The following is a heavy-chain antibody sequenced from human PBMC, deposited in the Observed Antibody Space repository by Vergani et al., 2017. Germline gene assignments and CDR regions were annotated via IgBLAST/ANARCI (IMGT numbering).Heavy chain of an antibody. J-gene: IGHJ6*03. CDR3: AKDGYCSGGSCYSRYYYYYMDV. V-gene: IGHV4-61*02. Sequence: QVQLQESGPGLVKPSETLSLTCTVSGGSISSGSYYWSWIRQPAGKGLEWIGRIYTSGSTNYNPSLKSRVTISVDTSKNQFSLKLSSVTAADTAVYYCAKDGYCSGGSCYSRYYYYYMDVWGKGTTVTVSS. CDR2: IYTSGST. D-gene: IGHD2-15*01. CDR1: GGSISSGSYY.